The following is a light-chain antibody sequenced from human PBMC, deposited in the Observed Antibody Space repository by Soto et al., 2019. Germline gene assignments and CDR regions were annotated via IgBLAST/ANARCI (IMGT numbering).Light chain of an antibody. Sequence: DIQMTQSPSSLSASVGDRVTITCQASHDITSFLNWYQHKPGRATKLLIYDASILEAGVPTRFSGSGSGTHFTFTISSLQPEAVATYYCQHCDYLPIFGPGTTVDFK. V-gene: IGKV1-33*01. CDR3: QHCDYLPI. CDR2: DAS. CDR1: HDITSF. J-gene: IGKJ3*01.